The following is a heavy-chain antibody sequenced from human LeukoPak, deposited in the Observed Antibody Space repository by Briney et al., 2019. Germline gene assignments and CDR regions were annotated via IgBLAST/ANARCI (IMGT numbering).Heavy chain of an antibody. J-gene: IGHJ6*02. CDR1: GYTLTELS. D-gene: IGHD3-10*01. Sequence: ASVKVSCKVSGYTLTELSMHWVRQAPGKGLEWMGGFDPEDGETIYAQKFQGRVTMTEDTSTDTAYMELSSLRSEDTAVYYCATQWFGELPYYYYGMDVWGQGTTVTVSS. CDR3: ATQWFGELPYYYYGMDV. CDR2: FDPEDGET. V-gene: IGHV1-24*01.